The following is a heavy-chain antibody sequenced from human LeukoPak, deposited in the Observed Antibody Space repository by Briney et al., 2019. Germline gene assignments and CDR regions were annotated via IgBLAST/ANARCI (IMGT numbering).Heavy chain of an antibody. Sequence: ASVKVSCKASGGTFSSYAISWVRQAPGQGLEWMGRIIPVLGIANYAQKFQGRVTITADKSTSTAYIELSSLRSEDTAVYYCAKLYHYYDSSGYSGRYDAFDIWGQGTMVTVSS. CDR1: GGTFSSYA. CDR3: AKLYHYYDSSGYSGRYDAFDI. D-gene: IGHD3-22*01. V-gene: IGHV1-69*04. CDR2: IIPVLGIA. J-gene: IGHJ3*02.